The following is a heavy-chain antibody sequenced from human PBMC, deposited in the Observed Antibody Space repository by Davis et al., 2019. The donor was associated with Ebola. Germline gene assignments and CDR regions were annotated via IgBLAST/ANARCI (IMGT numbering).Heavy chain of an antibody. CDR2: IYYRGNT. CDR1: GGSISSSSYY. J-gene: IGHJ5*02. D-gene: IGHD2-15*01. V-gene: IGHV4-39*01. Sequence: PSETLSLTCTVSGGSISSSSYYWGWIRQPPGKGLEWIGNIYYRGNTYYNPSLKSRVTISVDTSKNQFSLKLSSVTAADTAVYYCARQVAVVVAATRGWAFDPWGQGTLVTVSS. CDR3: ARQVAVVVAATRGWAFDP.